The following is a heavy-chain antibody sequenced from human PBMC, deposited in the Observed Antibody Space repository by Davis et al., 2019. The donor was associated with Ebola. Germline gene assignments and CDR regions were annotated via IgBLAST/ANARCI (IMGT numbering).Heavy chain of an antibody. J-gene: IGHJ3*02. Sequence: GESLKISCAASGFTFSIYAMHWVRQAPGKGLEWIGVISYDGSNKYHADSVKGRFTISRDNSKNTLYLQMNSLRVEDSAIYYCVKDSSNIWFDIWGQGTLVTVSS. D-gene: IGHD2/OR15-2a*01. CDR1: GFTFSIYA. CDR2: ISYDGSNK. CDR3: VKDSSNIWFDI. V-gene: IGHV3-30-3*01.